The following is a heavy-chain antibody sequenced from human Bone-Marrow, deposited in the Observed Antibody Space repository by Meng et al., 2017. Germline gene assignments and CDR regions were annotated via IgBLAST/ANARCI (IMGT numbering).Heavy chain of an antibody. CDR2: IYSGGST. D-gene: IGHD4-17*01. Sequence: GPLVETGGAVIQPGGSLRLSCAAFGFTVSSNYMSWVRQAPGKGLEWVSVIYSGGSTYYADSVKGRFTIARDNSKNTLYLQMNSLRAEDTAVYYCAREQDGDYDANFDYWGQGTLVTVSS. V-gene: IGHV3-53*02. J-gene: IGHJ4*02. CDR1: GFTVSSNY. CDR3: AREQDGDYDANFDY.